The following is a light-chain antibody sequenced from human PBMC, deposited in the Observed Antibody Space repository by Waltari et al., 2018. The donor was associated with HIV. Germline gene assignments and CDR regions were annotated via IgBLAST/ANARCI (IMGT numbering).Light chain of an antibody. CDR1: SSDVGGYNY. J-gene: IGLJ2*01. CDR3: CSYAGSYVV. V-gene: IGLV2-11*01. Sequence: QSALTQPRSVSGSPGQSVTISCPGTSSDVGGYNYVSWYQQHPGKAPKLMIYDVSKRPSGVPDRFSGAKSGNTASLPISGLQAEDEADYYCCSYAGSYVVFGGGTKLTVL. CDR2: DVS.